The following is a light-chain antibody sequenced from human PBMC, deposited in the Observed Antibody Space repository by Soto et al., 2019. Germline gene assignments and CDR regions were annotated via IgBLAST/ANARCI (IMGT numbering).Light chain of an antibody. Sequence: QSALTQPPSASGSPGQSVTISCTGTSSDVGGYNYVSWYQQHPGKAPKLMISEVSKRPSGVPDRFSGSKSGNTASLTVPGIQAEDEDDSYCRSFAGHNNLVFGGGTKLTV. CDR1: SSDVGGYNY. CDR2: EVS. CDR3: RSFAGHNNLV. V-gene: IGLV2-8*01. J-gene: IGLJ2*01.